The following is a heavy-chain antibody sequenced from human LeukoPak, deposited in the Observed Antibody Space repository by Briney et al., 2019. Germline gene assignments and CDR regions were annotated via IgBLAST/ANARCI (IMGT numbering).Heavy chain of an antibody. V-gene: IGHV1-2*04. CDR2: INPNSGGT. J-gene: IGHJ5*02. CDR3: ARANGWDTNWFDP. Sequence: GASVKVSCKASGYTFTSYGISWVRQAPGQGLEWMGWINPNSGGTNYAQKFQGWVTMTRDTSISTAYMELSRLRSDDTAVYYCARANGWDTNWFDPWGQGTLVTVSS. D-gene: IGHD5-18*01. CDR1: GYTFTSYG.